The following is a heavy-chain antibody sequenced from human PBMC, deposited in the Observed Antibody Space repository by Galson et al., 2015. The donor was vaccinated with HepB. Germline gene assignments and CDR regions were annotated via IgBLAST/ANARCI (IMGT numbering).Heavy chain of an antibody. CDR1: GFTFSSYA. CDR2: ISGSGGST. Sequence: SLRLSCAASGFTFSSYAMSWVRQAPGKGLEWVSAISGSGGSTYYADSVKGRFTISRDNSKNTLYLQMNSLRAEDTAVYYCAKGEGTYYDFWSGYYTEGIYFDYWGQGTLVTVSS. CDR3: AKGEGTYYDFWSGYYTEGIYFDY. D-gene: IGHD3-3*01. V-gene: IGHV3-23*01. J-gene: IGHJ4*02.